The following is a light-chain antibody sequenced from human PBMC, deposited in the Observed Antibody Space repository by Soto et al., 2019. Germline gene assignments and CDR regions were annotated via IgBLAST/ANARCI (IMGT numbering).Light chain of an antibody. CDR1: QNIERW. Sequence: DIQMTQSPSTVSASVGDRVRFTCRASQNIERWQAWYQQKPGKAPKLLLYDVSTLERGVPSRFSGSGSATEFTLTISDLQPDDFATYYCQQYQSDTWTFGQGTKVEVK. J-gene: IGKJ1*01. V-gene: IGKV1-5*01. CDR2: DVS. CDR3: QQYQSDTWT.